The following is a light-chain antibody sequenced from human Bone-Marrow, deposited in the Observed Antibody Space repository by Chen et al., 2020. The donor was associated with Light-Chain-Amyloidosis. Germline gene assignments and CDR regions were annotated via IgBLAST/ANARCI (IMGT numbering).Light chain of an antibody. CDR1: NIGINT. CDR2: DGF. Sequence: SYVLTQPPSVSVAPGRTASLTCGGHNIGINTVHWYQQKPGQAPVLVGDDGFDRPSGIPERFSGSKSANTATLRISGVEVGDEADYCCQVWDSGDLVVFGAGTKLTVL. CDR3: QVWDSGDLVV. J-gene: IGLJ2*01. V-gene: IGLV3-21*03.